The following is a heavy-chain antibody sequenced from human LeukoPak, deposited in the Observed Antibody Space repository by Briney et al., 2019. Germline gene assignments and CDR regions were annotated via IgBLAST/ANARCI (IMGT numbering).Heavy chain of an antibody. V-gene: IGHV1-2*02. CDR1: GYTFTGYY. Sequence: ASVKVSCKASGYTFTGYYMHWVRQAPGQGLEWMGWINPNSGGTNYAQKFQGRVTMTRDTSISTAYMELSRLRSDDTAVYYCARGAEYSSSWFIGAFDIWGQGTVVTVSS. D-gene: IGHD6-13*01. CDR2: INPNSGGT. J-gene: IGHJ3*02. CDR3: ARGAEYSSSWFIGAFDI.